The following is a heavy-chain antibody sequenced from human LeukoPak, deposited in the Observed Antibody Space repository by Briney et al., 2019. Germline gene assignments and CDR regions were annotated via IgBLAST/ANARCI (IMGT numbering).Heavy chain of an antibody. V-gene: IGHV3-33*06. J-gene: IGHJ4*02. CDR2: IWNDGNNK. CDR3: GKAIGYSSSAVDF. CDR1: GFAFSTYG. D-gene: IGHD6-6*01. Sequence: PGRSLRLSCAASGFAFSTYGMHWVRQAPGKGLEWVAFIWNDGNNKYYPDSVKGRFTISRDNSKNTLYLQMNSLRAEDTAVYFWGKAIGYSSSAVDFWGQGTLVTVSS.